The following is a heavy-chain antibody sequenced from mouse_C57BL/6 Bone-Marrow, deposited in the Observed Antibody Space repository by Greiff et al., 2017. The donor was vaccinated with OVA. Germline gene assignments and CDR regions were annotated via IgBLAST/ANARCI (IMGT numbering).Heavy chain of an antibody. J-gene: IGHJ4*01. CDR1: GFSFNTYA. Sequence: EVKLVESGGGLVQPKGSLKLSCAASGFSFNTYAMNWVRQAPGKGLEWVARIRSKSNNYATYYADSVKDRFTISRDDSESMLYLQMNNLKTEDTAMYYCVRHWAYDGWPYYAMDYWGQGTSVTVSS. CDR2: IRSKSNNYAT. CDR3: VRHWAYDGWPYYAMDY. V-gene: IGHV10-1*01. D-gene: IGHD2-3*01.